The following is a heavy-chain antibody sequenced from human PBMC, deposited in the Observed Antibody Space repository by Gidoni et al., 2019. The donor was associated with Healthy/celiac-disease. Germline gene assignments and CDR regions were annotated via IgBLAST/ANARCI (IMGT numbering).Heavy chain of an antibody. D-gene: IGHD2-2*01. CDR1: GFTFSSYA. J-gene: IGHJ5*02. CDR3: VKDLLMGSSTSYQLVDHWFDP. V-gene: IGHV3-64D*06. CDR2: ISSNGGST. Sequence: EVQLVESGGDLVQPGGSLRLSCSASGFTFSSYAMHWVRQAPGKGLEYVSAISSNGGSTYYADSVKGRFTISRDNSKNTLYLQMSSLRAEDTAVYYCVKDLLMGSSTSYQLVDHWFDPWGQGTLVTVSS.